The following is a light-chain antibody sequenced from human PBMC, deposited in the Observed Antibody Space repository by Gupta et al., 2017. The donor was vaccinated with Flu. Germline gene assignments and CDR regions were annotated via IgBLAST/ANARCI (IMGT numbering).Light chain of an antibody. CDR1: QSVSSSY. CDR3: QQYGSSLFT. V-gene: IGKV3-20*01. Sequence: GTLSLSPGERATLSCRASQSVSSSYLAWYQQKPGQAPRLLIYGASSRATGIPDRFSGSGSGTDFTLTISRLEPEDFAVYYCQQYGSSLFTFGPGTKVDIK. CDR2: GAS. J-gene: IGKJ3*01.